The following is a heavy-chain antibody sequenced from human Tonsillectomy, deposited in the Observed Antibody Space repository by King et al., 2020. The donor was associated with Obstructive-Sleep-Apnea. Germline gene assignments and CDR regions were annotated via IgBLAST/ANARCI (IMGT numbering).Heavy chain of an antibody. J-gene: IGHJ4*02. D-gene: IGHD1-26*01. CDR3: ARDDTGSYLFDY. Sequence: VQLVESGGGVVQPGRSLRRSCAASGFTFSSYAMHWVRQAPGEGLEWVAVVSYNGSNKYYADSVKGLFTISRDNSKNTLYLEMNRLRAEDTAVSYCARDDTGSYLFDYWGQGTLVTVSS. V-gene: IGHV3-30*04. CDR1: GFTFSSYA. CDR2: VSYNGSNK.